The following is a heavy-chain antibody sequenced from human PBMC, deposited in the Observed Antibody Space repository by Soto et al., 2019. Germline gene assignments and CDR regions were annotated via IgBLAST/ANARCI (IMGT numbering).Heavy chain of an antibody. CDR3: ASRPLLPGAP. CDR2: LYSSGST. V-gene: IGHV3-53*01. D-gene: IGHD3-22*01. CDR1: GFTFTGND. J-gene: IGHJ3*01. Sequence: EVQLVESGGGLIQPGGSLRLSCAASGFTFTGNDMNWVRQAPGKGLDWVSLLYSSGSTYYSDSVKGRFTISRDNSNNTLYLQMSSLRAEDTAVYYCASRPLLPGAPWGQGTMVTVSS.